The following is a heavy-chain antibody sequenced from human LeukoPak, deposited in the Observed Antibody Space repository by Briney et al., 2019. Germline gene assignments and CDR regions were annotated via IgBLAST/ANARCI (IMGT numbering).Heavy chain of an antibody. CDR2: IIPIFGTA. Sequence: SVKVSCKASGGTFSSYAISWVRQAPGQGLEWMGGIIPIFGTANYAQKFQGRVTITADVSTSTAYMELSSLRSEDTAVYYCARVIYDSSGYYYGYYYYMDVWGKGTTVTVSS. CDR1: GGTFSSYA. D-gene: IGHD3-22*01. V-gene: IGHV1-69*13. J-gene: IGHJ6*03. CDR3: ARVIYDSSGYYYGYYYYMDV.